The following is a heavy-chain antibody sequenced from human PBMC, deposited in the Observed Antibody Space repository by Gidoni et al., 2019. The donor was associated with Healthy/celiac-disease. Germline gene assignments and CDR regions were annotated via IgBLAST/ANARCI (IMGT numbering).Heavy chain of an antibody. CDR1: GFTFSSYA. CDR3: ARGSELPNGLTYNWFDP. Sequence: QVQLVESGGGVVQPGRSLRLSCAASGFTFSSYAMHWVRPAPGKGLEWVAVISYDGSNKYYADSVKGRFTISRDNSKNTLYLQMNSLRAEDTAVYYCARGSELPNGLTYNWFDPWGQGTLVTVSS. J-gene: IGHJ5*02. D-gene: IGHD2-15*01. V-gene: IGHV3-30-3*01. CDR2: ISYDGSNK.